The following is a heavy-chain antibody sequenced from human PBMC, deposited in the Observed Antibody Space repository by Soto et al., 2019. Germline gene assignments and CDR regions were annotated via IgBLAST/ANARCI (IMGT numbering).Heavy chain of an antibody. CDR3: ARGICYLVVVTAATPLDL. CDR1: GGSFSGYY. V-gene: IGHV4-34*01. D-gene: IGHD2-15*01. Sequence: QVQLQQWGAGLLKPSETLSLTCTVYGGSFSGYYWSWIRQSPGKGLEWIGEINHSGGVNYNPSLKSRGTISVDTSKNQVSLNLRSVTAADTSVYYCARGICYLVVVTAATPLDLWGPGTLVTVSS. J-gene: IGHJ4*02. CDR2: INHSGGV.